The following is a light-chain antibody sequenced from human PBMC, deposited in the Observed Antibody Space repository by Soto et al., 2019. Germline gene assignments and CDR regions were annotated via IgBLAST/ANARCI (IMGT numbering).Light chain of an antibody. Sequence: IQMSQSPSSVSASVGDRVTITCRASQDIGTWLAWFQQKRGKAPQIXISSTSSLQSGVPSRFSGSGSGTDFTLTISGLQPEDVATYYCQQANSFLFTFGGGTKVDIK. V-gene: IGKV1-12*01. CDR1: QDIGTW. CDR2: STS. CDR3: QQANSFLFT. J-gene: IGKJ4*01.